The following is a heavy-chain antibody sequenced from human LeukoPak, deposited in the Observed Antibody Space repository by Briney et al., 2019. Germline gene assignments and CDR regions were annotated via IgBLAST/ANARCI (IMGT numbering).Heavy chain of an antibody. D-gene: IGHD3-3*01. CDR3: AKGPGYDFWSGIDY. CDR1: GFTFDDYA. Sequence: PGGSLRLSCAASGFTFDDYAMHWVRQAPGKGLEWVSGISWNSGSIGYADSVKGRFTISRDNAKNSLYLQMNSLRAEDTALYYCAKGPGYDFWSGIDYWGQGTLVTVSS. CDR2: ISWNSGSI. V-gene: IGHV3-9*01. J-gene: IGHJ4*02.